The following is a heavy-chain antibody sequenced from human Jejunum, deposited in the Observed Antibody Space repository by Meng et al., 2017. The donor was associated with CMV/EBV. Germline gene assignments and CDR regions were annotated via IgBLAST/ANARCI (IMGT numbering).Heavy chain of an antibody. V-gene: IGHV4-4*02. D-gene: IGHD2-2*02. CDR1: ISSSDYW. CDR2: ISPTAST. CDR3: ARGRCTRTLCSTGTFDY. Sequence: ISSSDYWWSWLRQPPGKGLEWIGDISPTASTHYNPSLKSRVTMSIDRSKNQFSLKVTSVTAADTALYYCARGRCTRTLCSTGTFDYWGQGTLVTDSS. J-gene: IGHJ4*02.